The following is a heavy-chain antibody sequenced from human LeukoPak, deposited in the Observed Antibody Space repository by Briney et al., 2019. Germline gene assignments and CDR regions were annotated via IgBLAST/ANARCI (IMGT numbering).Heavy chain of an antibody. V-gene: IGHV4-59*06. D-gene: IGHD3-22*01. CDR2: TYYSGST. Sequence: SETLSLTCTVSGGSISSYYWSWIRQHPGKGLEWIGNTYYSGSTYYSPSLKSRVTMSVDTSKNQFSLTLISVTAADTAVYFCARAAPNYYDSSGSLRNPYFDYWGQGTLVTVSS. J-gene: IGHJ4*02. CDR1: GGSISSYY. CDR3: ARAAPNYYDSSGSLRNPYFDY.